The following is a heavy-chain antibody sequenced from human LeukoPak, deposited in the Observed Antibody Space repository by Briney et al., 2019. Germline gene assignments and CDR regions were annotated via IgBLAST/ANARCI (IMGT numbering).Heavy chain of an antibody. V-gene: IGHV3-23*01. Sequence: PGGSLRLSCAASGFTFGDTWMNWVRQAPGKGLEWVASISGSGDSTNYGDSVKGRFTISRDNFKRTVHLEMSNLRADDTAMYYCVRRAAVRGMDFWGLGTTVIVSS. D-gene: IGHD1-14*01. CDR3: VRRAAVRGMDF. CDR1: GFTFGDTW. J-gene: IGHJ6*02. CDR2: ISGSGDST.